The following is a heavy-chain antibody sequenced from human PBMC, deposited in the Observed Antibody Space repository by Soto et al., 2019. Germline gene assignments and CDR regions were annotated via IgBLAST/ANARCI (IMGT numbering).Heavy chain of an antibody. D-gene: IGHD2-21*02. J-gene: IGHJ4*02. V-gene: IGHV4-39*01. Sequence: SATLSLTCIVSGESISSSSYYWGWIRQPPGKGLEWIGSIYYSGRTYYNPSFKSRVTISIDTSKNQFSLKLSSVTATDTAVYYCARQRTTVVTQAYFDHWGQGALVTVSS. CDR3: ARQRTTVVTQAYFDH. CDR2: IYYSGRT. CDR1: GESISSSSYY.